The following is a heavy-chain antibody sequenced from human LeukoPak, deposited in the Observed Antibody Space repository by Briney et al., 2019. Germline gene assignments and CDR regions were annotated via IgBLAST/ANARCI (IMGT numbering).Heavy chain of an antibody. CDR2: IWYDGSNK. Sequence: PGGSLRLSCAASGFTFSSYGMHWVRQAPGKGLEWVAVIWYDGSNKYYADSVKGRFTISRDNSKNTLYLQMNSLRAEGTAVYYCARVGGLSSGWLTYYYYGMDVWGQGTTVTVSS. CDR3: ARVGGLSSGWLTYYYYGMDV. CDR1: GFTFSSYG. V-gene: IGHV3-33*01. D-gene: IGHD6-19*01. J-gene: IGHJ6*02.